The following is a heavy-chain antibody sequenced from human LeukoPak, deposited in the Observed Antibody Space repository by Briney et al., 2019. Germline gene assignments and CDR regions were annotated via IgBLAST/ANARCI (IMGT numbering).Heavy chain of an antibody. D-gene: IGHD3-10*01. CDR1: GGSISSGGYY. J-gene: IGHJ4*02. V-gene: IGHV4-31*03. Sequence: SETLSLTCTVSGGSISSGGYYWSWIRQHPGKGLEWIGYIYYSGSTYYNPSLKSRVTISVDTSKNQFSLKLSSVTAADTAVYYCARALRGLAVRGVKGANYYFDYWGQGTLVTVSS. CDR3: ARALRGLAVRGVKGANYYFDY. CDR2: IYYSGST.